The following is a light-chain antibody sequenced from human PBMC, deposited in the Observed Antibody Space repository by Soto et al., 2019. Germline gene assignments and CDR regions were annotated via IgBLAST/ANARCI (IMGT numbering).Light chain of an antibody. Sequence: QSVLTQPASVSGSPGQSITISCTGTSSDVVGYNYVSWYQQHPGKAPKLMIYDVSNRPSGVSNRFSGSKSGNTASLIISGLQAEDEADYYCSSYTSSTTVIFGGGTKLTVL. CDR3: SSYTSSTTVI. J-gene: IGLJ2*01. CDR2: DVS. CDR1: SSDVVGYNY. V-gene: IGLV2-14*01.